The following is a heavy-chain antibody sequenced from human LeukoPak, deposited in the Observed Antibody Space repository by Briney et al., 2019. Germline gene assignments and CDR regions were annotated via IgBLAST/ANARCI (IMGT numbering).Heavy chain of an antibody. CDR2: IYYSGST. CDR1: GGSISSSSYY. CDR3: AAGPEPTGAFDI. V-gene: IGHV4-39*07. D-gene: IGHD1-14*01. Sequence: SETLSLTCTVSGGSISSSSYYWGWIRQPPGKGLEWIGSIYYSGSTYYNPSLKSRVTISVDTSKNQFSLKLSSVTAADTAVYCCAAGPEPTGAFDIWGQGTMVTVSS. J-gene: IGHJ3*02.